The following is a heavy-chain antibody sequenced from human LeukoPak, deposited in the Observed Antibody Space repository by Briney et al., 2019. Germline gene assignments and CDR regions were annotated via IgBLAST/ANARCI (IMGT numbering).Heavy chain of an antibody. CDR1: GFTFSNYG. V-gene: IGHV3-30*18. D-gene: IGHD6-25*01. J-gene: IGHJ4*02. Sequence: GRSLRLSCAASGFTFSNYGIHWVRQAPGKGLEWVAVISYDTTNKYYTDSVKGRFTISRDNSKNTLYLQMNSLRAEDTAVYYCAKDQNGYLRRDFDYWGQGTLVTVSS. CDR3: AKDQNGYLRRDFDY. CDR2: ISYDTTNK.